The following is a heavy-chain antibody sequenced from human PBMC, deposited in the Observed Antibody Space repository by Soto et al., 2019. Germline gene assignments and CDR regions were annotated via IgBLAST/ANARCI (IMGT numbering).Heavy chain of an antibody. CDR1: GFIFSNYG. V-gene: IGHV3-30*18. J-gene: IGHJ4*02. Sequence: QVPLVESGGGVVQPGTSLTLSCSASGFIFSNYGMHWVRQAPGKGLEWVSIISYDGSRKHYIDSVKGRFTISRDNSKNTLDLQMTSLRAEDTAVYYCAKDIHPGRDTYHYGADYWGQGTLVAVSS. CDR3: AKDIHPGRDTYHYGADY. CDR2: ISYDGSRK. D-gene: IGHD5-12*01.